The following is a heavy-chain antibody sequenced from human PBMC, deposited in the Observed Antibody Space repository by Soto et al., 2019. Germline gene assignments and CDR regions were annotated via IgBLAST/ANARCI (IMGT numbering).Heavy chain of an antibody. CDR1: GFTFSSYD. J-gene: IGHJ4*02. D-gene: IGHD6-13*01. CDR2: IGPAGDT. Sequence: EVQLVESGGGLVQPGGSLRLACAASGFTFSSYDMHWVRQPPGKGLEWFSAIGPAGDTYYQGSVQGRFTISRDNAENSWYLPVNTRRAEDTAIYDWATGGLDSSWYEGGSRIDYWGQGTLVTVS. CDR3: ATGGLDSSWYEGGSRIDY. V-gene: IGHV3-13*01.